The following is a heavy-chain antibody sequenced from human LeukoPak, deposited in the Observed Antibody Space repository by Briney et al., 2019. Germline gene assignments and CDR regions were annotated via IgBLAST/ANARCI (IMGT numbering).Heavy chain of an antibody. D-gene: IGHD4-11*01. Sequence: GSSVKVSCKASGGTFSSYAISWVRQAPGQGLEWMGGIIPIFGTANYAQKFQGRVTITADESTSTAYMELSSLRSEDTAVYYCAYSNKLHRHYYYYYMDVWGKGTTVTVSS. J-gene: IGHJ6*03. V-gene: IGHV1-69*01. CDR1: GGTFSSYA. CDR3: AYSNKLHRHYYYYYMDV. CDR2: IIPIFGTA.